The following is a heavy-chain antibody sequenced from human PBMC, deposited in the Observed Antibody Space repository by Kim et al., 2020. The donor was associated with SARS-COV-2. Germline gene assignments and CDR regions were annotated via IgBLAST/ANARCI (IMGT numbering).Heavy chain of an antibody. D-gene: IGHD3-9*01. Sequence: GGSLRLSCAASGFTFSSYGMHWVRQAPGKGLEWVAVIWYDGSNKYYADSVKGRFTISRDNSKNTLYLQMNSLRAEDTAVYYCARGTYYDILTGYSSKHYFDYWGQGTLVTVSS. CDR3: ARGTYYDILTGYSSKHYFDY. V-gene: IGHV3-33*01. CDR1: GFTFSSYG. J-gene: IGHJ4*02. CDR2: IWYDGSNK.